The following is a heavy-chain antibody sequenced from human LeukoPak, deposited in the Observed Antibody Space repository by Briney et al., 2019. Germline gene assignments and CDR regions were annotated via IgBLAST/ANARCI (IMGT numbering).Heavy chain of an antibody. CDR2: ISSNGGST. V-gene: IGHV3-64*01. Sequence: GGSLRLSCAASGFTFSSYAMHWVRQAPGTGLEYVSAISSNGGSTYYANSVKGRFTISRDNSKNTLYLQMGSLRAEDMAVYYCARGEVVPAAAPHYWGQGTPVTVSS. CDR3: ARGEVVPAAAPHY. D-gene: IGHD2-2*01. CDR1: GFTFSSYA. J-gene: IGHJ4*02.